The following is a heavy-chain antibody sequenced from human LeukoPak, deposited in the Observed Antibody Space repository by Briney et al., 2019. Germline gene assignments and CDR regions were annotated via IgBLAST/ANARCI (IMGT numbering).Heavy chain of an antibody. Sequence: ASVKVSFKVSGYTLTELSMHWVRQAPGKGLEWMGGFDPEDGETIYAQKFQGRVTMTEDTSTDTAYMELSSLRSEDTAVYYCATGASSVAGVSFDYWGQGTLVTVSS. CDR2: FDPEDGET. V-gene: IGHV1-24*01. CDR3: ATGASSVAGVSFDY. J-gene: IGHJ4*02. CDR1: GYTLTELS. D-gene: IGHD6-19*01.